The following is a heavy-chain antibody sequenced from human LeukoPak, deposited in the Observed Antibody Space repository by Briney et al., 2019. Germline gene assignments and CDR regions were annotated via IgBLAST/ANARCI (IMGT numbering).Heavy chain of an antibody. V-gene: IGHV3-30-3*01. CDR3: ARGRDYGGDQDGFDI. CDR2: ISYDGSNK. CDR1: GFTFSSYA. J-gene: IGHJ3*02. Sequence: GGSLRLSCAAPGFTFSSYAINWVRQAPGQGLEWVAVISYDGSNKFYADSVKGRFTISRDNSKNTLFLQMNSLGAEDTAVYFCARGRDYGGDQDGFDIWGQGTMVTVSS. D-gene: IGHD2-21*01.